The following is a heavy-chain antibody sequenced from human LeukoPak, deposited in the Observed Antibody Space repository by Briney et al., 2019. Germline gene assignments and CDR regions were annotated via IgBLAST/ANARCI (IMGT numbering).Heavy chain of an antibody. Sequence: SETLSLTCTVSGGSISSYYWSWIRQPPGKGLEWIGYIHYSGSTNYNPSLKSRVTISVDTSKNQFSLKLSSVTAADTAVYYCARDLRYGMDVWGQGTTVTVSS. J-gene: IGHJ6*02. V-gene: IGHV4-59*01. CDR3: ARDLRYGMDV. CDR1: GGSISSYY. CDR2: IHYSGST.